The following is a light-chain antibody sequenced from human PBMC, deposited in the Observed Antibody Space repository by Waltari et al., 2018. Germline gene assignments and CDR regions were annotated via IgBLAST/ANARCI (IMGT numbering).Light chain of an antibody. CDR2: DVT. J-gene: IGLJ2*01. CDR1: NSNVGGFNY. V-gene: IGLV2-14*03. Sequence: QSALPQPASVSGSPGQSITISCTGTNSNVGGFNYVPWYQQHPGKAPKLIIYDVTQRPSGVSDRFSGSKSGNMASLTISGLQADDEADYHCCSYSGSSTSVVLGGGTKLTVL. CDR3: CSYSGSSTSVV.